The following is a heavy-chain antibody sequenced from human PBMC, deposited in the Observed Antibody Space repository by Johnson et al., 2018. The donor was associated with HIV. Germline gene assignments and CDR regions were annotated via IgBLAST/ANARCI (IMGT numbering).Heavy chain of an antibody. V-gene: IGHV3-23*04. CDR3: AKHIVLVVYAIGAAFDI. D-gene: IGHD2-8*02. CDR2: ISGSGGST. Sequence: VQLVESGGGLAKPAWSLRLSCAASGFTFSSYAMSWVRQAPGKGLEWVSAISGSGGSTYYADSVKGRFTISRDNSKNTLYLQMNSLRAEDTAVYYCAKHIVLVVYAIGAAFDIWGQGTMVTVSS. CDR1: GFTFSSYA. J-gene: IGHJ3*02.